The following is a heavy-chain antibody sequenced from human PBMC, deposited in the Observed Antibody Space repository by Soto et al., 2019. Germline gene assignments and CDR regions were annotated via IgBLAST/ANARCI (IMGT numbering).Heavy chain of an antibody. CDR1: GFTFDDYA. CDR2: ISWNSGSI. V-gene: IGHV3-9*01. D-gene: IGHD3-3*01. Sequence: GGSLRLSCAASGFTFDDYAMHWVRQAPGKGLEWVSGISWNSGSIGYADSVKGRFTISRDNAKNSLYLQMNSLRAEDTALYYCAIDKGDYDFWSGYSPYYFDYWGQVTLVTVSS. CDR3: AIDKGDYDFWSGYSPYYFDY. J-gene: IGHJ4*02.